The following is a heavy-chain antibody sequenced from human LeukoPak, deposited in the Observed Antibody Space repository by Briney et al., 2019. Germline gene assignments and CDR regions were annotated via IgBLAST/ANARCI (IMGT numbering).Heavy chain of an antibody. CDR3: AGQHDSSGYYFY. V-gene: IGHV4-38-2*01. J-gene: IGHJ4*02. CDR2: IYHTGST. CDR1: GNSINSAYY. Sequence: PSETLSLTCAVTGNSINSAYYWGRIRQPPGKGLQWIGSIYHTGSTYYTPSLKSRVTISVDTSKNRFSLKLSSVTAADTAVYYCAGQHDSSGYYFYWGQGTLVTVSS. D-gene: IGHD3-22*01.